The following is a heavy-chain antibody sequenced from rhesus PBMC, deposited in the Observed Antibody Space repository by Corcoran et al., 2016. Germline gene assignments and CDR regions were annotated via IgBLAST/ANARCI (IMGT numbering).Heavy chain of an antibody. D-gene: IGHD5-30*01. CDR2: ISPNNGKN. Sequence: QVQLVQSGSEIRQPGSSVRLSCPPSGLSFTRHSLPWISQAPGPGLEWIGLISPNNGKNEFAQIFQDRVSMTTDTSTSTGYMELSSLRSEDTALYYCARDDGYNGNRLDFWGQGVLVTVSS. CDR1: GLSFTRHS. CDR3: ARDDGYNGNRLDF. J-gene: IGHJ4*01. V-gene: IGHV1-180*01.